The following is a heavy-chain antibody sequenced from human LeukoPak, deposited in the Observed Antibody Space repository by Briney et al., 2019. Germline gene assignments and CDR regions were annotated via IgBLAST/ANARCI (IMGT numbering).Heavy chain of an antibody. CDR2: INHSGST. CDR3: ARGGYYGSGRRWFDP. Sequence: PPETLSLTCAVYGGSFSGYYWSWIRQPPGKGLEWIGEINHSGSTNYNPSLKSRVTISVDTSKNQFSLKLSSVTAADTAVYYCARGGYYGSGRRWFDPWGQGTLVTVPS. D-gene: IGHD3-10*01. J-gene: IGHJ5*02. V-gene: IGHV4-34*01. CDR1: GGSFSGYY.